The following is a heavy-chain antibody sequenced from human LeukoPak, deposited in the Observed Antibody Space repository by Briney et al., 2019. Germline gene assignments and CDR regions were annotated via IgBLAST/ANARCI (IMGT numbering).Heavy chain of an antibody. J-gene: IGHJ5*02. D-gene: IGHD3-9*01. Sequence: GGSLRLSCAASGFTFSSYSMNWVRQAPGKGLEWVSYISSSSSTIYYADSVKGRFTISRDNAKNSLYLQMNGLRAEDTAVYYCARDHAAGYYGWLDPWGQGTLVTVSS. CDR2: ISSSSSTI. CDR1: GFTFSSYS. CDR3: ARDHAAGYYGWLDP. V-gene: IGHV3-48*04.